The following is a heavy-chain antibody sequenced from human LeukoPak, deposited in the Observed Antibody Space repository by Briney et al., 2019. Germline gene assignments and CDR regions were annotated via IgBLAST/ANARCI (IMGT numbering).Heavy chain of an antibody. J-gene: IGHJ4*02. V-gene: IGHV3-23*01. CDR3: AREYLGYCSSTSCSHFDY. CDR2: ISGSGGST. Sequence: PGGSLRLSCAASGFTFSSYAMSWVRQAPGKGLEWVSAISGSGGSTYYADSVKGRFTISRDNAKNSLYLQMNSLRAEDTAVYYCAREYLGYCSSTSCSHFDYWGQGTLVTVSS. D-gene: IGHD2-2*01. CDR1: GFTFSSYA.